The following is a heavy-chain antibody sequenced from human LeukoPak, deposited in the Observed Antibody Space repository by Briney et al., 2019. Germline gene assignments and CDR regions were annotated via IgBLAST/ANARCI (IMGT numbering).Heavy chain of an antibody. CDR1: GFSFSSYA. Sequence: GGSLRLSCAASGFSFSSYAINWVRQAPGKGLEWVANIKQDGSEKYYVDSVKGRFIISRDNAKNSLYLQMNSLRAEDTAVYYCARDEETAMAYDYWGQGTLVTVSS. J-gene: IGHJ4*02. D-gene: IGHD5-18*01. CDR3: ARDEETAMAYDY. CDR2: IKQDGSEK. V-gene: IGHV3-7*01.